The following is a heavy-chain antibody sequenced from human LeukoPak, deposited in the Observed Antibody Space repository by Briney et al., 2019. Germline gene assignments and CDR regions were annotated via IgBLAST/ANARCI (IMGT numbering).Heavy chain of an antibody. D-gene: IGHD3-3*01. Sequence: PGGSLRLSCAASGFTFSSYGMHWVRQAPGKGLEWVAFIRYDGSNKYYADSVKGRFTISRDNSKNTLYLQMNSLRAEDTAVYYCARNHYDFWSGYYTPGYYMDVWGKGTTVTVSS. V-gene: IGHV3-30*02. J-gene: IGHJ6*03. CDR2: IRYDGSNK. CDR3: ARNHYDFWSGYYTPGYYMDV. CDR1: GFTFSSYG.